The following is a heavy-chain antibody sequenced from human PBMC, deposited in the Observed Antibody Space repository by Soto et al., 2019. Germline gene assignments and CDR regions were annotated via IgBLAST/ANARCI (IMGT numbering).Heavy chain of an antibody. V-gene: IGHV1-18*01. CDR2: ISAYNGNT. J-gene: IGHJ5*02. Sequence: ASVKVSCKASGYTFTSYGISWVRQAPGQGLEWMGWISAYNGNTNYAQKLQGRVTMTTDTSTSTAYMELRSLRSDDTAVYYCARTYSSSWYKNWFDPWGQGTLVTVSS. CDR3: ARTYSSSWYKNWFDP. CDR1: GYTFTSYG. D-gene: IGHD6-13*01.